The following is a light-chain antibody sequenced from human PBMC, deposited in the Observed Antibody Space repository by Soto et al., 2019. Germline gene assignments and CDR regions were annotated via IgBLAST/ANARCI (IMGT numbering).Light chain of an antibody. CDR3: QQRSNWLT. J-gene: IGKJ4*01. CDR2: DAS. V-gene: IGKV3-11*01. CDR1: QSVSSY. Sequence: GVTKSPATVSLSTGERATLSCRASQSVSSYLAWYQQKPGQAPRLLIYDASNRATGVPARFSGSGSGTDFTLTISSLEPEDFAVYYCQQRSNWLTFRGGTKVDIK.